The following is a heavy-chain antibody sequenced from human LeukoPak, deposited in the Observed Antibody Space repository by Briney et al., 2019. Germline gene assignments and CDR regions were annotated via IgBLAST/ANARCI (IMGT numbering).Heavy chain of an antibody. CDR3: AKGTVGATNVGDYFDY. Sequence: GGSLRLSCAASGFTFSSYAMSWVRQAPGKGLEWVSAISGSGGSTYYADSVKGRFTISRDNSKNTLYLQMNSRRAEDTAVYYCAKGTVGATNVGDYFDYWGQGTLVTVSS. J-gene: IGHJ4*02. CDR1: GFTFSSYA. D-gene: IGHD1-26*01. V-gene: IGHV3-23*01. CDR2: ISGSGGST.